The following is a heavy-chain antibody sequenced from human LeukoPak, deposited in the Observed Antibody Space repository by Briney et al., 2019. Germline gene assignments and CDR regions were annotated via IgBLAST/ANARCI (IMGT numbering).Heavy chain of an antibody. Sequence: SETLSLTCTVSGGSISSSSYYWGWIRQPPGKGLEWIGSIYYSGSTYYNPSLKSRVTISVDTSKNQFSLNLSSVTAADTAVYYCARDRMTGYCSSTSCYEGGYNWFDPWGQGTLVTVSS. CDR2: IYYSGST. J-gene: IGHJ5*02. D-gene: IGHD2-2*01. CDR3: ARDRMTGYCSSTSCYEGGYNWFDP. CDR1: GGSISSSSYY. V-gene: IGHV4-39*07.